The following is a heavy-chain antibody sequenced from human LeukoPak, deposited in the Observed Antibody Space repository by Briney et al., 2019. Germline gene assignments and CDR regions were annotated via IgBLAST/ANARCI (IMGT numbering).Heavy chain of an antibody. CDR3: AREVVGGAAAVLP. CDR1: GGSFSGYY. D-gene: IGHD6-13*01. CDR2: INHSGST. Sequence: KPSETLSLTCAVYGGSFSGYYWSWIRQPPGQGLEGIGEINHSGSTNYNPSLKSRVTTSVDTSTNQFSLKLSSVTAADTAVYYCAREVVGGAAAVLPWGQGTLVTVSS. V-gene: IGHV4-34*01. J-gene: IGHJ5*02.